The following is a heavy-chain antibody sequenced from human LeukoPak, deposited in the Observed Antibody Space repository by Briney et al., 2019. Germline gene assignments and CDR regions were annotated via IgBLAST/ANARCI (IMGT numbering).Heavy chain of an antibody. CDR3: ARAASGYDYPYYFDY. CDR2: ISSSSSYI. J-gene: IGHJ4*02. D-gene: IGHD5-12*01. Sequence: GGSLTLPCAASGFTFSSYSMNWVRQAPGKGPEWVSYISSSSSYIYYADSVKGRFTISRDNATNSLYLQMNSLRAEDTAVYYCARAASGYDYPYYFDYWGQRTLVTVSS. V-gene: IGHV3-21*01. CDR1: GFTFSSYS.